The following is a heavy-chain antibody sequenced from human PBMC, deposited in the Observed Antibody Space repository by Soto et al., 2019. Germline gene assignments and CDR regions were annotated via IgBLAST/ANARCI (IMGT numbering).Heavy chain of an antibody. CDR1: GDSVSSGTYY. Sequence: SETLSLTCTVSGDSVSSGTYYWSWIRQPSGKGLEWIGNVYHSGSTKYNPSLKSPVTISVDTSKNQFSLELNFVTAADTAVYYCARVSFYYDTSGYGVGWFDPWGQGALVTVS. V-gene: IGHV4-61*01. D-gene: IGHD3-22*01. CDR2: VYHSGST. J-gene: IGHJ5*02. CDR3: ARVSFYYDTSGYGVGWFDP.